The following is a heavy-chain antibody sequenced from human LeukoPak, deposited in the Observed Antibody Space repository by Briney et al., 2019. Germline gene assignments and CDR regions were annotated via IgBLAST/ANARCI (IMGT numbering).Heavy chain of an antibody. CDR2: ISNNGVST. V-gene: IGHV3-23*01. D-gene: IGHD3-3*01. CDR3: AKDPEPYDFHYFAY. Sequence: GGSLRLSCTASGFTFISYAVIWVRRAPGEGRNCVSTISNNGVSTYYADSMKGRFTVSRDNSRTTLYLKMTSLRAEDPAVYYCAKDPEPYDFHYFAYWGQGTLVAVSS. CDR1: GFTFISYA. J-gene: IGHJ4*02.